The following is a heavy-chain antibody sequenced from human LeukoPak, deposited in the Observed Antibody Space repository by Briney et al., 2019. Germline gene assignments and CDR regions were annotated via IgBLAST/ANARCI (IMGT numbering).Heavy chain of an antibody. CDR2: IYYSGST. Sequence: SETLSLTCTVSGGSISSYYWSWIRQPPGKGLEWIGYIYYSGSTNYNPSLKSRVTISVDTSKNQFSLKLSSVTAADTAVYYCARARVTIVATIDAFDIWGQGTMVTVSS. V-gene: IGHV4-59*01. J-gene: IGHJ3*02. CDR3: ARARVTIVATIDAFDI. CDR1: GGSISSYY. D-gene: IGHD5-12*01.